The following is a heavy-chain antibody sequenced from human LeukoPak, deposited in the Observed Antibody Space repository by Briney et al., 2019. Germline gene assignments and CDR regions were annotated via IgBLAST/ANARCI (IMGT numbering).Heavy chain of an antibody. CDR3: ARDSATYGSGSYYLPHYYGMDV. D-gene: IGHD3-10*01. J-gene: IGHJ6*02. V-gene: IGHV4-4*07. CDR2: IYTSGST. Sequence: YPSETLSLTCTVSGVSISSFYWSWIRQPAGKGLEWIGRIYTSGSTNYNPSLKSRVTMSVDTSKNQFSLNLSSVTAADTAVYYCARDSATYGSGSYYLPHYYGMDVWGQGTTVTVS. CDR1: GVSISSFY.